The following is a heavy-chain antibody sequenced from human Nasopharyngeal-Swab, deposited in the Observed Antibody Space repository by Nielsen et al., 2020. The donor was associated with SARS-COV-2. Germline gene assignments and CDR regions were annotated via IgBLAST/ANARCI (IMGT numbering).Heavy chain of an antibody. J-gene: IGHJ6*02. CDR3: ARDLNPNSSGWLPYYYYGMDV. Sequence: RQAPGKGLEWIGYIYYSGSTNYNPSLKSRVTISVDTSKNQFSLKLSSVTAADTAVYYCARDLNPNSSGWLPYYYYGMDVWGQGPTVTVSS. V-gene: IGHV4-59*01. CDR2: IYYSGST. D-gene: IGHD6-19*01.